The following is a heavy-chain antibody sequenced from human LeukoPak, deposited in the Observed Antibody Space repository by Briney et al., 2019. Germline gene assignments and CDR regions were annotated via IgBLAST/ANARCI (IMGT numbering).Heavy chain of an antibody. V-gene: IGHV1-18*01. J-gene: IGHJ6*03. D-gene: IGHD3-22*01. Sequence: PSVKVSCKASGYTFTSYGISWVRQAPGQGLEWMGWISAYNGNTNYAQKLQGRVTMTTDTSTSTAYMELRSLRSDDTAVYYCARDNYDSSGVDYYYMDVWGKGTTVTISS. CDR2: ISAYNGNT. CDR1: GYTFTSYG. CDR3: ARDNYDSSGVDYYYMDV.